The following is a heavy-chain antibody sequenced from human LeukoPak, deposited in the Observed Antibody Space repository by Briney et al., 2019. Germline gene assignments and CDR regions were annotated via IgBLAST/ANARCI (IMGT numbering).Heavy chain of an antibody. CDR1: GFTVSSNY. CDR2: IYSGGST. J-gene: IGHJ3*02. D-gene: IGHD6-13*01. Sequence: GGSLGLSCAASGFTVSSNYMSWVRQAPGKGLEWVSVIYSGGSTYYADSVKGRFTISRDNSKNTLYLQMNSLRAEDTAVYYCAVHSSSWYENAFDIWGQGTMVTVSS. V-gene: IGHV3-66*02. CDR3: AVHSSSWYENAFDI.